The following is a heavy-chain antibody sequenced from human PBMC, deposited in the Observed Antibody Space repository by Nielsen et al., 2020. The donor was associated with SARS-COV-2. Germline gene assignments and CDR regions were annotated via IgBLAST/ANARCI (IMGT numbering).Heavy chain of an antibody. CDR2: IIPIFGTA. CDR1: GGTFSSYA. CDR3: ARVGLCSSTICQCPKRSGGSGMDV. V-gene: IGHV1-69*13. D-gene: IGHD2-2*01. Sequence: SVKVSCKASGGTFSSYAISWVRQAPGQGLEWMGGIIPIFGTANYAQKFQGRVTITADESTSTAYMELSSLRSEDTAVYYCARVGLCSSTICQCPKRSGGSGMDVWGQGTTVTVSS. J-gene: IGHJ6*02.